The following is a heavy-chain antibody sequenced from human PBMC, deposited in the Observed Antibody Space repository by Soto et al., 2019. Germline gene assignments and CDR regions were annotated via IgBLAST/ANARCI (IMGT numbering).Heavy chain of an antibody. V-gene: IGHV4-39*07. CDR2: INHSGST. J-gene: IGHJ6*02. CDR3: ARATVRYYYYYYGMDV. D-gene: IGHD1-26*01. CDR1: PGSISSGRYY. Sequence: SQTLSLTCTVSPGSISSGRYYRSWLRQPPGKGLEWIGEINHSGSTNYNPSLKSRVTISVDTSKNQFSLKLSSVTAADTAVYYCARATVRYYYYYYGMDVWGQGTTVTVSS.